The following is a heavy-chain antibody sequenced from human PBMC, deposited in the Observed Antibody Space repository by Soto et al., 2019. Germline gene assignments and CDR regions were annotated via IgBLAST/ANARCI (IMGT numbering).Heavy chain of an antibody. CDR2: IYYSGST. J-gene: IGHJ3*02. CDR1: GGSISSGGYY. CDR3: ARAPKGTHAFDI. Sequence: QVQLQESGPGLVKPSQTLSLTCTVSGGSISSGGYYWSWIRQHPGKGLEWIGYIYYSGSTDYNPSLKSRVTISVDTSKNQFTQKLISVTAVDTAVDYCARAPKGTHAFDIWGQGTMVNVSS. V-gene: IGHV4-31*03.